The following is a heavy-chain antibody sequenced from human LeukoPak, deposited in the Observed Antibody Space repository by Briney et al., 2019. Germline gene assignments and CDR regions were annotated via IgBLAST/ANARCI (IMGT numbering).Heavy chain of an antibody. V-gene: IGHV3-48*03. CDR1: GFTFDDYA. CDR3: AREGTAMVSFDY. D-gene: IGHD5-18*01. CDR2: ISSGGNTI. Sequence: GGSLRLSCAASGFTFDDYAMHWVRQAPGKGLEWVSYISSGGNTIYYADSVKGRFTISRDNAKNSLYLQMNSLRAEDTAVYYCAREGTAMVSFDYWGQGTLVTVSS. J-gene: IGHJ4*02.